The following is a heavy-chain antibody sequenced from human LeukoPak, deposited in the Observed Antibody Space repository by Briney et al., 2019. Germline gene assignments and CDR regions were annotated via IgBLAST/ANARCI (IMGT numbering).Heavy chain of an antibody. D-gene: IGHD3-22*01. CDR1: GYTFTSYD. J-gene: IGHJ6*03. Sequence: ASVKVSCKASGYTFTSYDINWVRQATGQGLEWMGWMNPNSGNTGYAQKFQGRVTITRNTSISTAYMELSSLRSEDTAVYYCARGFSLGYYDSSGQIRDYYYYYMDVWGKGTTVTVSS. CDR2: MNPNSGNT. V-gene: IGHV1-8*03. CDR3: ARGFSLGYYDSSGQIRDYYYYYMDV.